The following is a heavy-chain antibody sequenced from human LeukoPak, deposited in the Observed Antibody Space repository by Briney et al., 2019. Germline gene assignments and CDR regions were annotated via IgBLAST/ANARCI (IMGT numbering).Heavy chain of an antibody. CDR1: GGSISSSTYY. CDR2: IYYSGST. CDR3: ARTYGDYDDAFDV. Sequence: SETLSLTWTVSGGSISSSTYYWGWIRQPPGKGLEWIGSIYYSGSTYNNPSLKSRVTIFVDTSKNQFSLKLSSVTATDTADYCARTYGDYDDAFDVWGQGTMVTVSS. V-gene: IGHV4-39*01. D-gene: IGHD4-17*01. J-gene: IGHJ3*01.